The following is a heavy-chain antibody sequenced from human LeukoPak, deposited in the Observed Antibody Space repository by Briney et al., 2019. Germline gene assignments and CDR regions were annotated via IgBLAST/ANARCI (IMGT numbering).Heavy chain of an antibody. J-gene: IGHJ6*03. CDR2: IYTSGST. CDR3: ARGYQLPPGYYYYMDV. D-gene: IGHD2-2*01. CDR1: GGSISSYY. Sequence: SETLSLTCTVSGGSISSYYWSWIRQPAGKGLEWIGRIYTSGSTNYNPSLKSRVTMSVDTSKNQFSLKLSSVTAADTAVYYCARGYQLPPGYYYYMDVWGKGTTVTVSS. V-gene: IGHV4-4*07.